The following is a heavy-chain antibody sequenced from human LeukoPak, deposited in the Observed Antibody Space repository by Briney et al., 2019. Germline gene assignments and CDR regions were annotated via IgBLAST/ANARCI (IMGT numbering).Heavy chain of an antibody. D-gene: IGHD3-16*01. Sequence: GGSLRLSCAASGFTSSTYWMHWVRQAPGKGLVWVSRINNDGSSTTYADSVRGRFTISRDNAKNTLYLQMNSLRAEDMAVYYCASASIMGYWGQGTLVTVSS. CDR1: GFTSSTYW. J-gene: IGHJ4*02. V-gene: IGHV3-74*01. CDR2: INNDGSST. CDR3: ASASIMGY.